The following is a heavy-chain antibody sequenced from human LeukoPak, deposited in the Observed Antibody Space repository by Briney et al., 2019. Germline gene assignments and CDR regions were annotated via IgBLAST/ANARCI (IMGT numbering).Heavy chain of an antibody. V-gene: IGHV4-34*01. Sequence: SETLSLTCAVYGGSFSGYYWSWIRQPPGKGLEWIGEINHSGSTNYNPSLKSRVTISVDTSKNQFSLKLSSVTAADTAVYYCARETTCYYDSSGPRGPYYFDYWGQGTLVTVSS. CDR1: GGSFSGYY. CDR2: INHSGST. CDR3: ARETTCYYDSSGPRGPYYFDY. J-gene: IGHJ4*02. D-gene: IGHD3-22*01.